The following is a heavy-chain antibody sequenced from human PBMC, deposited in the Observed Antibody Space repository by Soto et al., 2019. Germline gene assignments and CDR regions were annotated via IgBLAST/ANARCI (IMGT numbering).Heavy chain of an antibody. CDR3: ARIASSGRGWDV. V-gene: IGHV3-7*01. D-gene: IGHD3-10*01. Sequence: EVQLVESGGGLVQPGGSLRLSCVDPGFTFSSYWMSWVRQAPVKGLEWVGNIKQDGSEENYVDSVKGRFTISRDNAKNSMYLQMNSLRAEDTAVYYCARIASSGRGWDVWGQGTLVTVSS. CDR1: GFTFSSYW. CDR2: IKQDGSEE. J-gene: IGHJ4*02.